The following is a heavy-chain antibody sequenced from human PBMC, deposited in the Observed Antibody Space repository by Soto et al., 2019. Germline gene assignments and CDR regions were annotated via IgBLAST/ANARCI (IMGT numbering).Heavy chain of an antibody. CDR1: GYSFTDDY. CDR3: ARAVYCGDDCYSYGMDV. CDR2: INPHSGST. V-gene: IGHV1-2*02. J-gene: IGHJ6*02. Sequence: QVQVVQSGAEVKKPGASVKISCKTSGYSFTDDYLHWVRQAPGQGLEWVGWINPHSGSTNLAQKFLGRVSMTRDTSINTAYMELFSLTSDDTAIYYCARAVYCGDDCYSYGMDVWGQGTTVTVSS. D-gene: IGHD2-21*02.